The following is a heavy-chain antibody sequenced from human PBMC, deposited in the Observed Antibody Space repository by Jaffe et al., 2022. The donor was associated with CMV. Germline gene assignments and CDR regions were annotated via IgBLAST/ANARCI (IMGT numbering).Heavy chain of an antibody. Sequence: QVTLKESGPVLVKPTETLTLTCTVSGFSLSNARMGVSWIRQPPGKALEWLAHIFSNDEKSYSTSLKSRLTISKDTSKSQVVLTMTNMDPVDTATYYCARIVGGAATIGYYYYYYMDVWGKGTTVTVSS. CDR2: IFSNDEK. D-gene: IGHD5-12*01. CDR3: ARIVGGAATIGYYYYYYMDV. J-gene: IGHJ6*03. CDR1: GFSLSNARMG. V-gene: IGHV2-26*01.